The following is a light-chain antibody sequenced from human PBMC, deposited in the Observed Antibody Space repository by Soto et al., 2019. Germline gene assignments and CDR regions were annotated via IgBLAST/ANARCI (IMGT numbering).Light chain of an antibody. V-gene: IGLV2-14*01. CDR2: EVT. CDR3: SSYTSTTPYV. J-gene: IGLJ1*01. Sequence: ALAQPASVSGSPGQSITISCTGTSSDVGGYNYVSWYQQHPGKAPKLLIYEVTNRPSGVSNRFSGSKSGNTASLTISGLQAEDEADYYCSSYTSTTPYVFGTGTKVTVL. CDR1: SSDVGGYNY.